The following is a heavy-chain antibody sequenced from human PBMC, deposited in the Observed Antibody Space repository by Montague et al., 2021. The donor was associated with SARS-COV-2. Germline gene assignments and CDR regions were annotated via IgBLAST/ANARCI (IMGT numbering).Heavy chain of an antibody. CDR1: GFTFSSYG. D-gene: IGHD2-21*02. CDR2: ISYDGSNK. J-gene: IGHJ4*02. Sequence: SLRLSCAASGFTFSSYGMHWVRQAPGKGLEWVAVISYDGSNKYYADSVKGRFTISRDNSKNTLYLQMNSLRAEDTAVYYCAKDLHIVVVTALDYWGQGTLVIVSS. V-gene: IGHV3-30*18. CDR3: AKDLHIVVVTALDY.